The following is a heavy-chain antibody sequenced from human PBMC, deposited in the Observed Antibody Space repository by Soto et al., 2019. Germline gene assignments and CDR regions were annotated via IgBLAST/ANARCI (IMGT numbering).Heavy chain of an antibody. V-gene: IGHV3-13*04. CDR2: IGIVGDT. J-gene: IGHJ4*02. Sequence: EVQLVESGGGLVQPGGSLRLSCAASGFTFSNYDMHWVRQATGKGLEWVSGIGIVGDTYYPGSVKGRFTISRENAKNSYYLQINSLRAGDTAVYYCARVLQGYSGFEEYFDYWGQGALVIVSS. D-gene: IGHD5-12*01. CDR1: GFTFSNYD. CDR3: ARVLQGYSGFEEYFDY.